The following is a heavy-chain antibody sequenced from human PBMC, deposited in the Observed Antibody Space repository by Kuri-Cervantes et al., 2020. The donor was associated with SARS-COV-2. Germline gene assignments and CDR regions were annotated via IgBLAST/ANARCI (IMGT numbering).Heavy chain of an antibody. CDR2: ISSSSSYI. J-gene: IGHJ5*02. V-gene: IGHV3-21*01. D-gene: IGHD3-10*01. CDR3: ARGELLLWFGELSYDNWFDP. Sequence: GSLRLSCAASGFTFSSYSMYWVRQAPGKGLEWVSSISSSSSYIYYADSVKGRFTISRDNAKNSLYLQMNSLRAEDTAVYYCARGELLLWFGELSYDNWFDPWGQGTLVTVSS. CDR1: GFTFSSYS.